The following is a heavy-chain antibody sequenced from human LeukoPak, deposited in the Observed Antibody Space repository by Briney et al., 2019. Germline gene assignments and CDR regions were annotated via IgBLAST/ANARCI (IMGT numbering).Heavy chain of an antibody. CDR2: IWYDGSKE. J-gene: IGHJ4*02. CDR1: GYTFSSYG. D-gene: IGHD3-16*01. CDR3: AKDRLGLPQTYFDY. Sequence: GGSLRLSCAASGYTFSSYGMHWVRQAPGKGLEGVAVIWYDGSKESYADSVKGRFTISRDNSKKTLYLQMNSLRAEDTAVYYCAKDRLGLPQTYFDYWGQGTLVTVSS. V-gene: IGHV3-33*06.